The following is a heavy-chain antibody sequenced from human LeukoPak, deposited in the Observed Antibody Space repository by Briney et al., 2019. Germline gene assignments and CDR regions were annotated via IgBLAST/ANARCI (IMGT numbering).Heavy chain of an antibody. D-gene: IGHD3-16*01. Sequence: GASVKVSCKASGGTFSSYAISWVRQAPGQGLEWMGGIIPIFGTANYAQKFQGRVTITTDTSTSTAYMELRSLRSDDTAVYYCARRDYVWGSPLDYWGQGTLVTVSS. CDR2: IIPIFGTA. J-gene: IGHJ4*02. CDR3: ARRDYVWGSPLDY. V-gene: IGHV1-69*05. CDR1: GGTFSSYA.